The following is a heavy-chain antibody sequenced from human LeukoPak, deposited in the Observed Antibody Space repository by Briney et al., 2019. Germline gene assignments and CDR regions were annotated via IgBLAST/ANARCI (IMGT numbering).Heavy chain of an antibody. Sequence: ASVKVSCKVSGYTLTELSMHWVRQAPGKGLEWMGGFDPEDGETIYAQKFQGRVTMTEDTSTDTAYMELSSLRSEDTAVYYCATSNWSYLRPDYSYYMDVWGKGTTVTVSS. V-gene: IGHV1-24*01. CDR2: FDPEDGET. CDR3: ATSNWSYLRPDYSYYMDV. CDR1: GYTLTELS. J-gene: IGHJ6*03. D-gene: IGHD1-7*01.